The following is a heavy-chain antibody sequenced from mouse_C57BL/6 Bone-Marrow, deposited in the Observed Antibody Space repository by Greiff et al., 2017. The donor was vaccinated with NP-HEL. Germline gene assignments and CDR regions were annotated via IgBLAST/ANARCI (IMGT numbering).Heavy chain of an antibody. CDR2: IWRGGST. D-gene: IGHD2-3*01. V-gene: IGHV2-5*01. J-gene: IGHJ3*01. Sequence: QVQLQQSGPGLVQPSQSLSITCTVSGFSLTSYGVHWVRQSPGKGLEWLGVIWRGGSTDYNAAFMSRLSNTKDNSKSQVFFKMNSLQADDTAIYYCAKDGGYCDRFAYWGQGTLVTVSA. CDR3: AKDGGYCDRFAY. CDR1: GFSLTSYG.